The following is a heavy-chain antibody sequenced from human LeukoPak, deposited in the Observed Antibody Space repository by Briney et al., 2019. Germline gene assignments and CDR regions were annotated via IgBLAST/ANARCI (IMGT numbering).Heavy chain of an antibody. V-gene: IGHV4-34*01. D-gene: IGHD6-19*01. CDR2: MNHSGSA. CDR1: GFTFSNYD. J-gene: IGHJ5*02. CDR3: ARLRGATVAHNWFDP. Sequence: PGGSLRLSCADSGFTFSNYDMSWVRQPPGKGLEWIGEMNHSGSANYNPSLKSRVTISVDTSKNQCFLRLSSVTAADTAVYYCARLRGATVAHNWFDPWGQGTLVTVSS.